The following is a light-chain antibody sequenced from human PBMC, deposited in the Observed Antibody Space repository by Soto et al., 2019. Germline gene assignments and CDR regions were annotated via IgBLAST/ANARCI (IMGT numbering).Light chain of an antibody. V-gene: IGKV3-15*01. CDR1: QSVGHN. CDR3: QQYNNWPRT. Sequence: DIVMTQSPVTLSVSPGDRATLSCRASQSVGHNLAWFQQKPGQAPRLLIYGASAGAKGIPDRFSGSGFGTEFTLTISSLQSEDLAVYYCQQYNNWPRTFGQGTKVEMK. CDR2: GAS. J-gene: IGKJ1*01.